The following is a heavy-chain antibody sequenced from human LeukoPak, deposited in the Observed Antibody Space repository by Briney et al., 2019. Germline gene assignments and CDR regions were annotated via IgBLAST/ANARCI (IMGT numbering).Heavy chain of an antibody. D-gene: IGHD1-26*01. CDR3: AKDPRGSYSRDYYYYMDV. CDR1: GFTFSSYG. J-gene: IGHJ6*03. V-gene: IGHV3-33*06. CDR2: IWYDGSNK. Sequence: PGRSLRLSCAESGFTFSSYGMHWVRQAPGKGLEWVAVIWYDGSNKCYADSVKGRFTISRDNSKNTLYLQMNSLRAEDAAVYYCAKDPRGSYSRDYYYYMDVWGKGTTVTVSS.